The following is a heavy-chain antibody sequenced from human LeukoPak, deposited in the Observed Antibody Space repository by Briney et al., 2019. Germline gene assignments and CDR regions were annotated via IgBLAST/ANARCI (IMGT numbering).Heavy chain of an antibody. CDR3: AKDYSRIVGATSFDY. V-gene: IGHV3-23*01. CDR1: GFTFSSYG. J-gene: IGHJ4*02. Sequence: PGGSLRLSCAASGFTFSSYGMSWVRQAPGKGLEWVSAISGSGGSTYYADSVKGRFTISRDNSKNTLYLQMNSLRAEDTAVYYCAKDYSRIVGATSFDYWGQGTLVTVSS. CDR2: ISGSGGST. D-gene: IGHD1-26*01.